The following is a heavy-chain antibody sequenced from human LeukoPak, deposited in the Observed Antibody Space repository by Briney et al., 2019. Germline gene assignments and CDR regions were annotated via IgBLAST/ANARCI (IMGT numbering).Heavy chain of an antibody. CDR1: GFTFSRYG. CDR3: AKDRGSGGWPNYYYYGMDV. V-gene: IGHV3-30*02. D-gene: IGHD3-10*01. Sequence: LTGGSLRLSCAASGFTFSRYGFHWVRQAPGKGLEWVAFIRYDGSYKYYADSVRGRFTISRDNSKNTLYLQMNSLRAEDTAVYYCAKDRGSGGWPNYYYYGMDVWGQGTTVTVSS. J-gene: IGHJ6*02. CDR2: IRYDGSYK.